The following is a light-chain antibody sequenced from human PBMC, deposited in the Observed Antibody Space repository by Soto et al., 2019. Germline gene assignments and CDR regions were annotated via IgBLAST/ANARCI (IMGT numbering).Light chain of an antibody. CDR2: EVS. Sequence: ALTQPASVSGSPGQSITISCTGTSSDVGGYNYVSWYQQQSGKAPKLMIHEVSNRPSGVSNRFSGSKSGNTASLTISGLQAEDEADYYCSSYTSSRAYVFGIGTKVTVL. V-gene: IGLV2-14*01. CDR1: SSDVGGYNY. CDR3: SSYTSSRAYV. J-gene: IGLJ1*01.